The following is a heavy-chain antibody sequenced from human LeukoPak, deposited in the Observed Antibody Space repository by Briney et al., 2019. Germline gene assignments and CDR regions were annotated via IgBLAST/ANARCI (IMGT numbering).Heavy chain of an antibody. V-gene: IGHV5-51*01. CDR2: IHPGEYER. CDR1: GYRFTSYW. CDR3: ARRTDSGWKWFDP. D-gene: IGHD6-25*01. J-gene: IGHJ5*02. Sequence: GESLKISCKASGYRFTSYWIGWVRQLPGKGLEWMGVIHPGEYERRYSPSFEGQVTISADRSISTAYMQWSSLKASDTAMYYCARRTDSGWKWFDPWGQGTLVTVSS.